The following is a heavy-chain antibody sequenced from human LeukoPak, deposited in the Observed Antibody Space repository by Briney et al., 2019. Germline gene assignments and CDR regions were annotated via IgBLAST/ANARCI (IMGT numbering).Heavy chain of an antibody. CDR1: GGTFSSYA. CDR2: IIPIFGTA. V-gene: IGHV1-69*01. Sequence: VASVKVSCKASGGTFSSYAISWVRQAPGQGLEWMGGIIPIFGTANYAQEFQGRVTITADESTSTAYMELSSLRSEDTAVYYCARVSGSTIFGVVIQAPFDYWGQGTLVTVSS. CDR3: ARVSGSTIFGVVIQAPFDY. J-gene: IGHJ4*02. D-gene: IGHD3-3*01.